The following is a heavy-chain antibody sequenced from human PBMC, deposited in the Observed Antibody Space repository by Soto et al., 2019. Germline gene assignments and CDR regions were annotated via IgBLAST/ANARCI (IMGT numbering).Heavy chain of an antibody. V-gene: IGHV3-30-3*01. CDR1: GFTFSIYG. Sequence: PRGSLIVSCAASGFTFSIYGMHWARQAPGKGLDWAAGISYDGSNKYYADSVKGRFTISRDNSKNTLYLQMNSLRAEDTAVYYCARESVDIVVVVAASYYYYYGMDVWGQGTTVTVSS. CDR2: ISYDGSNK. J-gene: IGHJ6*01. D-gene: IGHD2-15*01. CDR3: ARESVDIVVVVAASYYYYYGMDV.